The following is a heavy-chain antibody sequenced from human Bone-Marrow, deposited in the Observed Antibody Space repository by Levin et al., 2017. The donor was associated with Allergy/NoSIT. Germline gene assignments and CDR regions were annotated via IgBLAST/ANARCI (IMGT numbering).Heavy chain of an antibody. V-gene: IGHV2-5*02. Sequence: SGPTLVKPTQTLTLTCTFSGFSYTTSGKGVGWIRQSPGKALEWLALIYWDDDKRYSPSLSNRLSITKDTSKNHVVLTMTNMDPVDTGTYYCAGWDASGWFDYWGQGTLVTVSS. CDR2: IYWDDDK. J-gene: IGHJ4*02. CDR1: GFSYTTSGKG. CDR3: AGWDASGWFDY. D-gene: IGHD6-19*01.